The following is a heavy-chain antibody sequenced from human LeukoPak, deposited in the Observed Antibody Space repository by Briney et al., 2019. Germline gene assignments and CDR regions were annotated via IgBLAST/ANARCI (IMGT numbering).Heavy chain of an antibody. CDR3: ASSSRGYYYYGMDV. D-gene: IGHD6-13*01. J-gene: IGHJ6*02. CDR2: ISSSSNTI. V-gene: IGHV3-48*02. CDR1: GFTFSSYS. Sequence: GGSLRLSCAASGFTFSSYSMNWVRQAPGKGLQWGSYISSSSNTIYYADSVRGRFTVSRDNAKNSLYLQMNSLRDEDTAVYYCASSSRGYYYYGMDVWGQGTTVTVSS.